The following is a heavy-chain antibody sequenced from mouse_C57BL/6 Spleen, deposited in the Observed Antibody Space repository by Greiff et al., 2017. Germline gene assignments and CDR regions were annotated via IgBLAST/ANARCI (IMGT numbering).Heavy chain of an antibody. CDR3: ARGDGSSYGYFDV. V-gene: IGHV5-17*01. J-gene: IGHJ1*03. CDR2: ISSGSSTI. CDR1: GFTFSDYG. D-gene: IGHD1-1*01. Sequence: DVKLVESGGGLVKPGGSLKLSCAASGFTFSDYGMHWVRQAPEKGLEWVAYISSGSSTIYYADTVKGRFTISRDNAKNTLFLQMTSLRSEDTAMYYCARGDGSSYGYFDVWGTGTTVTVSS.